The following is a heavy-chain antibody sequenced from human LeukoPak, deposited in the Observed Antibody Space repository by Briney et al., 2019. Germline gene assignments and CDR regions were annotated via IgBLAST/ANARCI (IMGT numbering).Heavy chain of an antibody. V-gene: IGHV3-30-3*01. Sequence: GGSLRLSCAASGFTFSSYAMHWVRQAPGKGLEWVAVISYDGSNKYYADSVKGRFTISRDNSKNTLYLQMNSLRAEDTAVYYCAATVTTLNWFDPWGQGTLVTVSS. CDR2: ISYDGSNK. J-gene: IGHJ5*02. CDR3: AATVTTLNWFDP. D-gene: IGHD4-17*01. CDR1: GFTFSSYA.